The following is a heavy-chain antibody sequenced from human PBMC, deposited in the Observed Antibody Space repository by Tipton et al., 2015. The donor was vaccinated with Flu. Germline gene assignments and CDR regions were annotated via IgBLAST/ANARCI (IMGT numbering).Heavy chain of an antibody. V-gene: IGHV3-33*06. J-gene: IGHJ4*02. Sequence: QLVQSGGGVVQPGRSLRLSCAASGFTFRTYGMHWVRRAPGKGLEWVALIWYDESDKDYVDSVKGRFTISRDNSKNTLYLQMNSLRAEDTAVYYCAKDATGGGSYLEYCGQGTLVTVAS. CDR3: AKDATGGGSYLEY. D-gene: IGHD1-26*01. CDR1: GFTFRTYG. CDR2: IWYDESDK.